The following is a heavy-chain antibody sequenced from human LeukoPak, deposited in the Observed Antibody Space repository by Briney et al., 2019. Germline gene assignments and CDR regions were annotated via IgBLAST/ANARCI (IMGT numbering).Heavy chain of an antibody. J-gene: IGHJ4*02. V-gene: IGHV3-23*01. D-gene: IGHD2-8*01. CDR1: GFTFSSYA. CDR3: AKDSDKDIVLMVYAIDY. CDR2: ISGSGGST. Sequence: GRSLRLSCAASGFTFSSYAMSWVRQAPGKGLEWVSAISGSGGSTYYADSVKGRFTISRDNSKNTLYLQMNSLRAEDTAVYYCAKDSDKDIVLMVYAIDYWGQGTLVTVSS.